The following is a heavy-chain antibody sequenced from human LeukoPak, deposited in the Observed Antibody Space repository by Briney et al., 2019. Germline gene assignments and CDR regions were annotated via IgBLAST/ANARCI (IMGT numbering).Heavy chain of an antibody. D-gene: IGHD2-2*01. CDR1: GGTFSSYA. Sequence: ASVKVSCKASGGTFSSYAISWVRQAPGQGLEWMGGIIPIFGTANYAQKFQGRVTITADESTSTAYMELSSLRPEDTAVYYCARGYCSSTSCYEYFQHWGQGTLVTVSS. V-gene: IGHV1-69*13. CDR3: ARGYCSSTSCYEYFQH. J-gene: IGHJ1*01. CDR2: IIPIFGTA.